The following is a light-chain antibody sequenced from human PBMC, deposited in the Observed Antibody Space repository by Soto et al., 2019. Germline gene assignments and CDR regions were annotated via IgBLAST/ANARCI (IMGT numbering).Light chain of an antibody. CDR3: QQYYTTPVT. J-gene: IGKJ3*01. CDR2: WAS. Sequence: DIVMTQSPDSLAVSLGERATINCRSSQSVLYSPNNKNYVAWYQQKAGQPPKLLIYWASHRDSGVPDRFSGSCSGTDFTLTISSLQAEDVAVYYCQQYYTTPVTFGPGTKVDLK. CDR1: QSVLYSPNNKNY. V-gene: IGKV4-1*01.